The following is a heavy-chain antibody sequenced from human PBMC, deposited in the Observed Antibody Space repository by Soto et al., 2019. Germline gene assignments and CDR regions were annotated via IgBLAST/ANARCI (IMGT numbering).Heavy chain of an antibody. CDR1: GASISSSRSY. J-gene: IGHJ4*02. V-gene: IGHV4-39*01. D-gene: IGHD3-3*01. CDR2: FYYTGGTYST. Sequence: SETLSLTCTVSGASISSSRSYWGWVRQPPGKGLEWIVSFYYTGGTYSTYYNPSLKSRVTISVDTSKSQFSLNLRSVTAADTAVYYSASPRQGNYDFLSGYYALDYWGQGTLVTFSS. CDR3: ASPRQGNYDFLSGYYALDY.